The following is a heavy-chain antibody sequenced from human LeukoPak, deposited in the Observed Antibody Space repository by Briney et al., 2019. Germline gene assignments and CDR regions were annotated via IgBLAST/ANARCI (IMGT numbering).Heavy chain of an antibody. D-gene: IGHD3-10*01. V-gene: IGHV1-2*02. CDR2: INPNSGCT. Sequence: ASVKVSCKASGYTFTGYYMHWVRQAPGQGLEWMGWINPNSGCTNYAQKFQGRVTMTRDTSISTAYMELSRMRSDDTAVYYCASGGGSGSNDAFDIWGQGTMVTVSS. CDR3: ASGGGSGSNDAFDI. J-gene: IGHJ3*02. CDR1: GYTFTGYY.